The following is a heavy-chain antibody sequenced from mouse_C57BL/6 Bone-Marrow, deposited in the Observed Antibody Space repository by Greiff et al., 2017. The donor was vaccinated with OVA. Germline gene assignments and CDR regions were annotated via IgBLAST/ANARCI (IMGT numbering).Heavy chain of an antibody. Sequence: EVQLQESGPELVKPGDSVKISCKASGYSFTGYFMNWVMQSHGKSLEWIGRINPYNGDTFYNQKFKGKATLTVDKSSSTAHMELRSLTSEDAAVYYCARGRTTVVAEDYWGQGTTLTVSS. J-gene: IGHJ2*01. CDR2: INPYNGDT. CDR1: GYSFTGYF. V-gene: IGHV1-20*01. D-gene: IGHD1-1*01. CDR3: ARGRTTVVAEDY.